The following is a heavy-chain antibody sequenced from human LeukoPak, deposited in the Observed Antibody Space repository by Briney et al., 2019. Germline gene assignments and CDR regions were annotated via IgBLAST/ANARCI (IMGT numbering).Heavy chain of an antibody. CDR2: IYHSGST. CDR1: GGSISSGGYY. D-gene: IGHD7-27*01. Sequence: SQTLSLTCTVSGGSISSGGYYWSWVRQPPGKGLEWIGEIYHSGSTNYNPSLKSRVTISVDKSKNQFSLKLSSVTAADTAVYYRARAPLGPWGQGTLVTVSS. V-gene: IGHV4-30-2*01. CDR3: ARAPLGP. J-gene: IGHJ4*02.